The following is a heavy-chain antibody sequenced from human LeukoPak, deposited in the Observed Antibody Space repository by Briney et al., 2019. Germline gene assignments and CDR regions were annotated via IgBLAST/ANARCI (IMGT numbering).Heavy chain of an antibody. J-gene: IGHJ4*02. CDR3: ARLPGGVWELPYYFDY. V-gene: IGHV4-61*02. Sequence: PSETLSLTCTVSGGSISSGSYYWSWIRQPAGKGLEWIGRIYTSGSTNYNPSLKSRVTISVDTSKNQFSLKLSSVTAADTAVYYCARLPGGVWELPYYFDYWGQGTLVTVSS. D-gene: IGHD1-26*01. CDR1: GGSISSGSYY. CDR2: IYTSGST.